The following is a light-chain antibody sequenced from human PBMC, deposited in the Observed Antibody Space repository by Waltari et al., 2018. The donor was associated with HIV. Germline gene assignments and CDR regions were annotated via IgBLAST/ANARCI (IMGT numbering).Light chain of an antibody. CDR2: GRN. CDR3: NSRDRSGYLHVL. V-gene: IGLV3-19*01. J-gene: IGLJ2*01. CDR1: SLRFYY. Sequence: SSELTQGPAVSVALGQTVRITCQGDSLRFYYASWYQQKPGQAPLLVIYGRNNRPSGIAARFAGSRSGNTASLTITGAQAEDEADYYCNSRDRSGYLHVLFGGGTKLTVL.